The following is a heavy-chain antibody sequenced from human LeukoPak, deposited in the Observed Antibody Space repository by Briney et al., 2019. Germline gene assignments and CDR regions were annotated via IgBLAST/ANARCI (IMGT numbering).Heavy chain of an antibody. CDR2: MSNDGSIK. V-gene: IGHV3-30-3*01. D-gene: IGHD3-3*01. Sequence: GGSLRLSCAASGFTFSGYTIHWVRQAPGKGLEWVAVMSNDGSIKKYANSVEGRFTISRDNSKNTLYLQMDSLRAEDTAVYYCARELTIFGVVIQRYDTFDIWGQGTMVTVSS. J-gene: IGHJ3*02. CDR1: GFTFSGYT. CDR3: ARELTIFGVVIQRYDTFDI.